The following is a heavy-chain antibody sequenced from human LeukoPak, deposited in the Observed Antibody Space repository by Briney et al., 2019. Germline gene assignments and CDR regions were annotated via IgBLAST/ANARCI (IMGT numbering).Heavy chain of an antibody. CDR2: ISGSDDST. D-gene: IGHD2-15*01. CDR3: AKSRSGGGSCYNY. CDR1: GFIFSNYA. Sequence: GGSLRLSCAASGFIFSNYAMSWVRQAPGKGLEWVSTISGSDDSTYYADSVRGRFTISRDNSKNTLYLQMNSLRAEDTAVYYCAKSRSGGGSCYNYWGQGTMVTVSS. J-gene: IGHJ4*02. V-gene: IGHV3-23*01.